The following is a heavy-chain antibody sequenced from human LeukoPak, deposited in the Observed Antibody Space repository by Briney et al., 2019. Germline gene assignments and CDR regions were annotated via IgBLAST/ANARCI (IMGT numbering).Heavy chain of an antibody. V-gene: IGHV1-2*04. CDR1: GYTFTGYY. CDR2: INPNSGGT. Sequence: ASVKVSCKASGYTFTGYYMHWVRQAPGQGLEWMGWINPNSGGTNYAQKFQGWVTMTRDTSISTAYMELSRLRSDDTAVYYCARGHILLWFGESRGAFDIWGQGTMATVSS. CDR3: ARGHILLWFGESRGAFDI. D-gene: IGHD3-10*01. J-gene: IGHJ3*02.